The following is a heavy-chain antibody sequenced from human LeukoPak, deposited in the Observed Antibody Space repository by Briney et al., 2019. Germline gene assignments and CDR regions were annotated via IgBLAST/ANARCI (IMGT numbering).Heavy chain of an antibody. D-gene: IGHD3-9*01. J-gene: IGHJ4*02. CDR3: ARSPDILTGENFDY. Sequence: GASVKVSCKPSGYTFTSHGITWGRQAPGQGLELVGWISAYNGNTKYAQKFQGRVTMTTDASTSTVYMELSRLSSDDTAVYYCARSPDILTGENFDYWGQGTLVTVSS. CDR2: ISAYNGNT. V-gene: IGHV1-18*01. CDR1: GYTFTSHG.